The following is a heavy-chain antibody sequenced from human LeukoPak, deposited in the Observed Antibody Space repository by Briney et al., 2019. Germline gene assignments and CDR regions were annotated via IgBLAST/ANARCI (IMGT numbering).Heavy chain of an antibody. CDR1: GFTFSSYA. CDR2: IRSKTYGGTT. V-gene: IGHV3-15*01. Sequence: GGSLRLSCAASGFTFSSYAMYWVRQTPGKGLEWVGVIRSKTYGGTTEYAASVKGRFTISRDDSKNTLYLQMNSLKTEDTAVYYCTTVDTAMVKFTDYWGQGTLVTVSS. D-gene: IGHD5-18*01. CDR3: TTVDTAMVKFTDY. J-gene: IGHJ4*02.